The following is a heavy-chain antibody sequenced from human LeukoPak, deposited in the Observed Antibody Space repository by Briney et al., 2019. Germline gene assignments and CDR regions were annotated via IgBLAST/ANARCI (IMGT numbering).Heavy chain of an antibody. CDR2: INPNSGGT. V-gene: IGHV1-2*02. J-gene: IGHJ5*02. CDR3: ARDGPLTGTTHSNWFDP. Sequence: GASVKVSCKASGYTFTGYYMHWVRQAPGQGLEWMGWINPNSGGTNYSQKFQGRVTMTRDTSISTAYMELSRLRSDDTAVYYCARDGPLTGTTHSNWFDPWGQGTLVSVSS. D-gene: IGHD1-7*01. CDR1: GYTFTGYY.